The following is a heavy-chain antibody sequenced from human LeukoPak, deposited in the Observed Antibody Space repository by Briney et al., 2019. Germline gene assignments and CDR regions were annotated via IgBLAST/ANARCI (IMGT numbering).Heavy chain of an antibody. D-gene: IGHD6-25*01. J-gene: IGHJ4*02. CDR3: ASSLYSSEFYY. V-gene: IGHV3-21*01. Sequence: GGSLRLSCAASGFTFSSYSMNWVRQAPGNGLEWVSSISSSSSYIYYADSVKGRFTISRDNAKNSLYLQMNSLRAEDTAVYYCASSLYSSEFYYWGQGTLVTVSS. CDR1: GFTFSSYS. CDR2: ISSSSSYI.